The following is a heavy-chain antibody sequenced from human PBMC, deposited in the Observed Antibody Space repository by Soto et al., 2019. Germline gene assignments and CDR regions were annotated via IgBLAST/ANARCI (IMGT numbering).Heavy chain of an antibody. J-gene: IGHJ5*02. CDR2: INHSGST. CDR3: ARRYRYFDWYKENWFDP. Sequence: DTLCLTCAVYGGSFSGYYWSWIRQPPGKGLEWIGEINHSGSTNYNPSLKSRVTISVDTSKNQFSLKLSSVTAADTAVYYCARRYRYFDWYKENWFDPWGQGTLVTVSS. CDR1: GGSFSGYY. V-gene: IGHV4-34*01. D-gene: IGHD3-9*01.